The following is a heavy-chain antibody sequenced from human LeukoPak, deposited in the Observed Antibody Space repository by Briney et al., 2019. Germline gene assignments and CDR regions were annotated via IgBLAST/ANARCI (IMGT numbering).Heavy chain of an antibody. CDR3: ARNRPYTGGWRGFDY. V-gene: IGHV1-69*01. D-gene: IGHD6-19*01. Sequence: SVKVSCKASGGTFSRYANSWVRQAPGQGLEWMGGIIPMFGIANYAQKFQGRVTITADESTSTAYMELSSLRSEDTAVYYCARNRPYTGGWRGFDYWGQGTLVTVSS. CDR1: GGTFSRYA. CDR2: IIPMFGIA. J-gene: IGHJ4*02.